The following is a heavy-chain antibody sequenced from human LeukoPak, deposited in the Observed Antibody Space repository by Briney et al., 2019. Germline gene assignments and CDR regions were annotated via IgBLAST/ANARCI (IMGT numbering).Heavy chain of an antibody. CDR3: ARDLRGIAVAGTRDYYFDY. J-gene: IGHJ4*02. CDR1: GFTFSSYW. Sequence: GGSLRLSCAASGFTFSSYWMSWVRQAPGKGLEWVANIKQDGSEKYYVDSVKGRFTISRGNAKNSLYQQMNSLRAEDTAVYYCARDLRGIAVAGTRDYYFDYWGQGTLVTVSS. CDR2: IKQDGSEK. V-gene: IGHV3-7*01. D-gene: IGHD6-19*01.